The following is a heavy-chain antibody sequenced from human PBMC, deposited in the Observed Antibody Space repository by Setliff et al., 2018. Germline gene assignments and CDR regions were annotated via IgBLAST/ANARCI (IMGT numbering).Heavy chain of an antibody. CDR1: GSTLPDLS. V-gene: IGHV1-24*01. CDR2: YDPGEGKI. D-gene: IGHD3-16*02. J-gene: IGHJ3*02. Sequence: ASVKVSCKVSGSTLPDLSMHWVRLAPGRGLEWMGGYDPGEGKIVYADKFQGRVTLTEDTSTSTAYMELRSLRSDDTAVYYCARGAVMITFGGVIVMLYAFDIWGQGTMVTVSS. CDR3: ARGAVMITFGGVIVMLYAFDI.